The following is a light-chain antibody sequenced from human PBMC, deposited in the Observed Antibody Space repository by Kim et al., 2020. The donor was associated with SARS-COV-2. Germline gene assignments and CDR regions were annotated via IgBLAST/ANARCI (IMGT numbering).Light chain of an antibody. CDR3: QVWDSSSDHRV. CDR2: YDS. CDR1: NIGSKS. J-gene: IGLJ3*02. Sequence: SYELTQPPSVSVAPGKTARITCGGNNIGSKSVHWYQQKPGQAPVLVIYYDSDRPSGIPERFSGSNSGNTATLTISRLEAGDEADYYCQVWDSSSDHRVFGGGTKLTVL. V-gene: IGLV3-21*04.